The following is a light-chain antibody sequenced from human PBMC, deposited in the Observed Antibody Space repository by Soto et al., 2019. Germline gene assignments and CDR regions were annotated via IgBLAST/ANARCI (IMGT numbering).Light chain of an antibody. CDR2: EVT. V-gene: IGLV2-14*01. Sequence: QSVLTQPAAVSGSPGQSITISCTGTNSDVGAYNYVSWYHHHPGKVPKLLIYEVTNRPSGVSDRISGSKSGNTASLTISGLQAEDEADYYCSSKRDSSTLFVFGTGTKVTVI. J-gene: IGLJ1*01. CDR1: NSDVGAYNY. CDR3: SSKRDSSTLFV.